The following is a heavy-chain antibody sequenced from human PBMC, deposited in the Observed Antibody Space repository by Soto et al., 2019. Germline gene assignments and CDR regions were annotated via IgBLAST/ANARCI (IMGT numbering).Heavy chain of an antibody. Sequence: EVQLVESGGGLVQPGGSLRLSCAVSGFTFSRYWMHWFRQDPGNGLVWVSSINTDGTNTQYADSVRGRFTVSRDNAKNTVYLQMISLRSEDTAGYYCAKDLVWGQSDYWGQGTLVVVSS. CDR2: INTDGTNT. D-gene: IGHD3-16*01. J-gene: IGHJ4*02. V-gene: IGHV3-74*03. CDR3: AKDLVWGQSDY. CDR1: GFTFSRYW.